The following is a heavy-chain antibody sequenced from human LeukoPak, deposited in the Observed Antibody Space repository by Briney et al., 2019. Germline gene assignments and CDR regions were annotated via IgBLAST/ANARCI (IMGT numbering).Heavy chain of an antibody. CDR2: ISSSSSYI. CDR3: ASHYDSSGYYHDY. Sequence: GGSLRLSCAASGFTFSSYSMNWVRQAPGKGLEWVSSISSSSSYIYYADSVKGRFTISRDNAKNSLYLQMNSLRAEDTAVYYCASHYDSSGYYHDYWGQGTLVTVSS. J-gene: IGHJ4*02. D-gene: IGHD3-22*01. V-gene: IGHV3-21*01. CDR1: GFTFSSYS.